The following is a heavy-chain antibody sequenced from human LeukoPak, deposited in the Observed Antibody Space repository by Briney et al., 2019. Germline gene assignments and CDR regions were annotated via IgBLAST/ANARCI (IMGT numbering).Heavy chain of an antibody. D-gene: IGHD3-3*01. CDR1: GGSISSGSYY. V-gene: IGHV4-61*02. Sequence: SETLSLTCTFSGGSISSGSYYWSWIRQPAGKGLEWIGRIYTSGSTNYNPSLKSRVTISVDTSKNQFSLKLSSVTAADTAVYYCARGPYDFWSGYLPHYFDYWGQGTLVTVSS. J-gene: IGHJ4*02. CDR3: ARGPYDFWSGYLPHYFDY. CDR2: IYTSGST.